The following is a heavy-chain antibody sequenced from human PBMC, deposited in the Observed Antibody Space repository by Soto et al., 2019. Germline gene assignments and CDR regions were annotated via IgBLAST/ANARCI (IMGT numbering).Heavy chain of an antibody. Sequence: QVQLQESGPGLVKSSETLSLTCTVSGGSVSSGNYYWSWIRQPPGKGLEWIGYVYYTGGTNYNPSLESRVSISIDTSNNKFSLKLRSVTAADTAMYYCARNYDFWSGYYGMDVWGQGTTVTVSS. CDR3: ARNYDFWSGYYGMDV. V-gene: IGHV4-61*01. CDR1: GGSVSSGNYY. J-gene: IGHJ6*02. CDR2: VYYTGGT. D-gene: IGHD3-3*01.